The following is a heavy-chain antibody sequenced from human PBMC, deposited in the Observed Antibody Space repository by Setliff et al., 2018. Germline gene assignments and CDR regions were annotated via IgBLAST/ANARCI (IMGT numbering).Heavy chain of an antibody. CDR2: ISSSSSYI. CDR3: ARDAEPSAISLYYFDY. Sequence: GGSLRLSCAASGFTFSTYTMNWVRQAPGKGLEWISYISSSSSYIYYADSVKGRFTISRDNAKNSLYLQMNSLRAEDTAVYYCARDAEPSAISLYYFDYWGQGTLVTVSS. V-gene: IGHV3-21*05. J-gene: IGHJ4*02. D-gene: IGHD2-2*02. CDR1: GFTFSTYT.